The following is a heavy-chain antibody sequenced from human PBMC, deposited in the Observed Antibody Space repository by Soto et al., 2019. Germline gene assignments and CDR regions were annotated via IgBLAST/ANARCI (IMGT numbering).Heavy chain of an antibody. Sequence: PSETLSLTCTVSGGSISSYYWSWTRQPPGKGLEWIGYIYYSGSTNYNPSLKSRVTISVDTSKNQFSLKLSSVTAADTAVYYCARSSGYDFPYFGYWGQGTLVTVSS. J-gene: IGHJ4*02. V-gene: IGHV4-59*01. CDR1: GGSISSYY. CDR2: IYYSGST. D-gene: IGHD5-12*01. CDR3: ARSSGYDFPYFGY.